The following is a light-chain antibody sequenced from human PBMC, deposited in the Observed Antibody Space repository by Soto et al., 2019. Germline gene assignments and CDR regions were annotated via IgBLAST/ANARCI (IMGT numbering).Light chain of an antibody. CDR3: QQYRSSPPRIT. Sequence: EIVLTQSPGTLSLSPGERATLSCRASQSVSSSYLAWYQQRPGQAPRLLIYGASSRATGIPDRFSGSGSGTDCTLTISRLEPEDFAVYYCQQYRSSPPRITFGPGTKVDIK. CDR1: QSVSSSY. CDR2: GAS. J-gene: IGKJ3*01. V-gene: IGKV3-20*01.